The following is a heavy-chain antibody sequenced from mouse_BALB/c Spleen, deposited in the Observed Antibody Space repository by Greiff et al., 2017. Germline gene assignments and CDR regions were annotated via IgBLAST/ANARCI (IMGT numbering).Heavy chain of an antibody. CDR2: INSNGGST. CDR3: ASHYDYDNYAMDY. D-gene: IGHD2-4*01. J-gene: IGHJ4*01. CDR1: GFTFSSYY. V-gene: IGHV5-6-2*01. Sequence: EVQVVESGGGLVKLGGSLKLSCAASGFTFSSYYMSWVRQTPEKRLELVAAINSNGGSTYYPDTVKGRFTISRDNAKNTLYLQMSSLKSEDTALYYCASHYDYDNYAMDYWGQGTSVTVSS.